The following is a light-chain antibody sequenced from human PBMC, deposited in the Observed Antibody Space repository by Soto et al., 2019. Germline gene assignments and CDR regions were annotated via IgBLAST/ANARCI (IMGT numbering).Light chain of an antibody. CDR3: KQAKRFSLT. V-gene: IGKV2-24*01. CDR1: QSLVHSEGNTY. Sequence: DIVMTQTPLSSPVTLGQPVSISCSSSQSLVHSEGNTYLSWFQQSPGQPPRLLIYTISNRSSGVPDRFSGSGAATDFTLKISRVEDEDVGVYYCKQAKRFSLTFGQGTKVEIK. CDR2: TIS. J-gene: IGKJ1*01.